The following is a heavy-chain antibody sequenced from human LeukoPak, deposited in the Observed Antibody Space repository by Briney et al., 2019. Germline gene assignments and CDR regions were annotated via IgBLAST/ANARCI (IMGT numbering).Heavy chain of an antibody. J-gene: IGHJ3*02. Sequence: SVKVSCKASGYTFTGYYMHWVRQPPGQGLEWMGWINPNSGGTNYAQKFQGRVTTTRDTSISTAYMELSRLRSDDTAVYYCARVGELGPLDAFDIWGQGTMVTVPS. V-gene: IGHV1-2*02. D-gene: IGHD1-26*01. CDR3: ARVGELGPLDAFDI. CDR2: INPNSGGT. CDR1: GYTFTGYY.